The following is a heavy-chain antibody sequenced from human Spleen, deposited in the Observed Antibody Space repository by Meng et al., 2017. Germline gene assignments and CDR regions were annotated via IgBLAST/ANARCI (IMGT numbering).Heavy chain of an antibody. CDR3: ARMIRGSIAVAGEIDY. CDR1: GFSLSNARMG. J-gene: IGHJ4*02. CDR2: IFSNDEK. V-gene: IGHV2-26*01. D-gene: IGHD6-19*01. Sequence: SGPTLVKPTETLTLTCTVSGFSLSNARMGLSWIRQPPGKALEWLAHIFSNDEKSYSTSLKSRLTISKDTSKSQVVLTMTNMDPVDTATYYCARMIRGSIAVAGEIDYWGQGTLVTVSS.